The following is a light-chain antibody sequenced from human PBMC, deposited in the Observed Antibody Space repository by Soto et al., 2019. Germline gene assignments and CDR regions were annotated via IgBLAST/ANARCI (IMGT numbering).Light chain of an antibody. V-gene: IGLV2-8*01. CDR1: SGDVGGYDY. CDR2: EVT. J-gene: IGLJ1*01. Sequence: QSLLTQHPSASGSPGQSFTISCTGTSGDVGGYDYVSWYQQHPGKAPKLMIYEVTKRPLGVPDRFSGSKSGNTASLTVSGLQAEDEADYYCSSYEGSDNPYVFGTGTKVTVL. CDR3: SSYEGSDNPYV.